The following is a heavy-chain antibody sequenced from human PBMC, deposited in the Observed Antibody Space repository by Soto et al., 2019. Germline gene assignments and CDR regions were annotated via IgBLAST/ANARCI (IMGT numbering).Heavy chain of an antibody. V-gene: IGHV3-53*01. J-gene: IGHJ4*02. Sequence: GGSLRLSCVASGFAFSNNYMNWVRQAPGKGLEWVSVVYSGGTTYYADSVRGRFTVSRDDSKNTLFLQMSSLRAEDTAVYYCARAGSPFDSDSSGYWGFDHWGQGTLVTVSS. CDR3: ARAGSPFDSDSSGYWGFDH. CDR2: VYSGGTT. D-gene: IGHD3-22*01. CDR1: GFAFSNNY.